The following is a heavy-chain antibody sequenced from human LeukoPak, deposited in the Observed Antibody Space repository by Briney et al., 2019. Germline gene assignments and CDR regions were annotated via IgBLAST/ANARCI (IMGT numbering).Heavy chain of an antibody. D-gene: IGHD5-24*01. CDR3: ARSKDIRMGSKRGIEMDY. Sequence: SETLSLTCSVSGASISSGSNYWGWIRQPPGKTLEWIGSIYSSGSTYYNPSRKSRVIIIIDTPKNQFSLKLSSVTAADTAVYYCARSKDIRMGSKRGIEMDYWGQGTLVTVSS. V-gene: IGHV4-39*07. CDR2: IYSSGST. CDR1: GASISSGSNY. J-gene: IGHJ4*02.